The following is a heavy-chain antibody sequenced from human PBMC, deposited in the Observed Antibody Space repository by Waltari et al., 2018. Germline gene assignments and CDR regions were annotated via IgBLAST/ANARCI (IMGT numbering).Heavy chain of an antibody. CDR2: NFPVDSDT. CDR1: EYSFTKYW. Sequence: EVRLVQSGAEVKKSGESLKISCTGSEYSFTKYWIGWVRQMPGKGLEWVGINFPVDSDTRYSPSFQGQVTISADKSISTAYLQWSSLKASDTAMYYCARHPNTYYDISTGYYMGDPDYWGQGTLVTVSS. D-gene: IGHD3-9*01. CDR3: ARHPNTYYDISTGYYMGDPDY. V-gene: IGHV5-51*01. J-gene: IGHJ4*02.